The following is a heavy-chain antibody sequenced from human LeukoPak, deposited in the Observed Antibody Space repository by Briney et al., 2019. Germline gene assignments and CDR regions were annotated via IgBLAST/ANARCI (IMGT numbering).Heavy chain of an antibody. J-gene: IGHJ4*02. CDR3: ARDGVDLMGIYPTDY. CDR2: IYSGGST. V-gene: IGHV3-66*01. Sequence: GGSLRLSCAASGFTVSSNYMSWVRQAPGKGLEWVSVIYSGGSTYYADSVKGRFTISRDNSKNTLYLQMNSLRAEDTAVYYCARDGVDLMGIYPTDYWGQGTLVTVSS. CDR1: GFTVSSNY. D-gene: IGHD3-16*02.